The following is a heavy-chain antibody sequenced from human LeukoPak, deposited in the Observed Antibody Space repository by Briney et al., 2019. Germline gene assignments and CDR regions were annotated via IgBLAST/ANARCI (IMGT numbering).Heavy chain of an antibody. CDR1: GSSLSTSGVG. Sequence: SGPTLVKPTQTLTLTCTFSGSSLSTSGVGVGWIRQPPGKALEWLALIYWDDDKRYSPSLKSRLTITKDTSKNQVVLTMTNIDPVDTATYYCAHSGMLGGSGSYYYFDYWGQGTLVIVSS. CDR3: AHSGMLGGSGSYYYFDY. V-gene: IGHV2-5*02. J-gene: IGHJ4*02. CDR2: IYWDDDK. D-gene: IGHD3-10*01.